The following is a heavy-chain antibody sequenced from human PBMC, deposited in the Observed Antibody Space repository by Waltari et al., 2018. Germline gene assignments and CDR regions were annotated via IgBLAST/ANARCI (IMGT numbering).Heavy chain of an antibody. CDR1: GGSFSGYY. J-gene: IGHJ6*03. V-gene: IGHV4-34*01. Sequence: QVQLQQWGAGLLKPSETLSLTCVVSGGSFSGYYWSWIRQPPGKGREWSGEINHSGRTNYNPARKSRVTISIDTSKIQFSLKLRSVTVADTAVYYCARANTIFGVIRTWYYMDVWGKGTPVTVSS. D-gene: IGHD3-3*01. CDR3: ARANTIFGVIRTWYYMDV. CDR2: INHSGRT.